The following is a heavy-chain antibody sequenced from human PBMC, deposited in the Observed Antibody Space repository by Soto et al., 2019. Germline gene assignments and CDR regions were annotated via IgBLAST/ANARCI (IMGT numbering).Heavy chain of an antibody. J-gene: IGHJ6*02. CDR3: ARDPTITMVRGGGMDV. D-gene: IGHD3-10*01. CDR1: GYTFTSYA. CDR2: INAGNGNT. V-gene: IGHV1-3*01. Sequence: QVQLVQSGAEVKKPGASVKVSCKASGYTFTSYAMHWVRQAPGQRLEWMGWINAGNGNTKYSQKFQGRVTITRDTPASTAYRELSRLRSEDTAVHYCARDPTITMVRGGGMDVWGQGTTVTVS.